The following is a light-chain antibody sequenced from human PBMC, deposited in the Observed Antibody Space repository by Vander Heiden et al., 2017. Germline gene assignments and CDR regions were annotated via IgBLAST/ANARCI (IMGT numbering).Light chain of an antibody. V-gene: IGKV1-5*01. CDR3: QQYNSYSYT. CDR2: EAS. Sequence: DIQITQSTSTLSASVGDRVTITCLPSQSSSSWLAWYQQKPGKAPKLLIYEASSLESGVPSRFSGSGSGTEFTLTISSLQPDDFATYYCQQYNSYSYTFGQGTKLEIK. J-gene: IGKJ2*01. CDR1: QSSSSW.